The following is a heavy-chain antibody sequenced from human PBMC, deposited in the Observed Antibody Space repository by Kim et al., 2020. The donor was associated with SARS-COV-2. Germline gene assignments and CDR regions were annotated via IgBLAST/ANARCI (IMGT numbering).Heavy chain of an antibody. V-gene: IGHV1-18*01. CDR1: GYTFTSYG. CDR3: AGTRITIFGVVIALDY. D-gene: IGHD3-3*01. Sequence: ASVKVSCKASGYTFTSYGISWVRQAPGQGLEWMGWISAYNGNTNYAQKLQGRVTMTTDTSTSTAYMELSSLRSDDTAVYYCAGTRITIFGVVIALDYWGQGALVTVSS. CDR2: ISAYNGNT. J-gene: IGHJ4*02.